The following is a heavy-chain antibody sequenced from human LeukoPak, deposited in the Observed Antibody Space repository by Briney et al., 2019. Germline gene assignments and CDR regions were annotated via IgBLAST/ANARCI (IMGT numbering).Heavy chain of an antibody. CDR1: GASISSQF. J-gene: IGHJ5*02. Sequence: SETLSLTCTVSGASISSQFWSWVRQPPGKRPEYIGYMTYSGNTNYNPSLKSRVTISLDTSKNQFSLKLSSLTAADTAVYYCARFSSGSNWFDAWGQGTLVTVSS. V-gene: IGHV4-59*11. CDR2: MTYSGNT. CDR3: ARFSSGSNWFDA.